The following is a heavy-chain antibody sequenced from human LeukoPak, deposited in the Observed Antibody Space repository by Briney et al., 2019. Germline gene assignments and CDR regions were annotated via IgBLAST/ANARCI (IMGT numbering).Heavy chain of an antibody. D-gene: IGHD3-9*01. CDR1: GFTFDDYG. CDR3: ARGFDGPNAFDI. Sequence: GGSLRLSCAASGFTFDDYGMSWVRQAPGKGLEWVSGINWNGGSTGYADSVKGRFTISRDSSKNTLYLQMTSLRAEDTAVYYCARGFDGPNAFDIWGQGTMVTVSS. V-gene: IGHV3-20*04. J-gene: IGHJ3*02. CDR2: INWNGGST.